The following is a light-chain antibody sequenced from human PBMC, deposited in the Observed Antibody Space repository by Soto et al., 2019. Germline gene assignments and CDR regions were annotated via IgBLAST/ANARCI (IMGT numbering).Light chain of an antibody. Sequence: QSVLTQPPSVSGAPGQRVTISCTGSSSNIGAGYDVHWYQQLPGTAPKLHIYGNSNRPSGVPDRFAGSKSGTSASLAITGLQAEDEADYYCQSYDSSLRGSVFGGGTKLPVL. CDR3: QSYDSSLRGSV. CDR1: SSNIGAGYD. J-gene: IGLJ3*02. CDR2: GNS. V-gene: IGLV1-40*01.